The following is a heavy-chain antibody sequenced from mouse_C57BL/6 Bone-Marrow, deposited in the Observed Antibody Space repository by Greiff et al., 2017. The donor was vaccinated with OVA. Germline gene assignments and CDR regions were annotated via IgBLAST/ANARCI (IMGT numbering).Heavy chain of an antibody. CDR2: INPYNGGT. V-gene: IGHV1-19*01. D-gene: IGHD2-5*01. CDR3: AREGSKDY. CDR1: GYTFTDYY. J-gene: IGHJ2*01. Sequence: EVQLQQSGPVLVKPGASVKMSCKASGYTFTDYYMNWVNQSHGKSLEWIGVINPYNGGTSYNQQFKGKATLTVDKSSSTAYMELKSVTAEDAAVYYCAREGSKDYWGQGTTLTVSS.